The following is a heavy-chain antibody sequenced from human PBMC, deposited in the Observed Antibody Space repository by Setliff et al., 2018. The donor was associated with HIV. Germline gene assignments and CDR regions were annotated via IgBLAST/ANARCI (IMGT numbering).Heavy chain of an antibody. Sequence: ASVKVSCKASGYTFTSYILHWVRQAAGQGLEWVGRIAPSSGGIHYAQKFQDRVTMTRDTSTSTVYMDLSRLRSDDTAVYYCARDHTYYGMDVWGQGTTVTAP. CDR3: ARDHTYYGMDV. CDR2: IAPSSGGI. J-gene: IGHJ6*02. V-gene: IGHV1-46*01. CDR1: GYTFTSYI.